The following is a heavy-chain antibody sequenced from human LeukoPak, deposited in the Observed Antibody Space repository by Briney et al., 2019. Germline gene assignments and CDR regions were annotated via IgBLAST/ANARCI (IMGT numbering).Heavy chain of an antibody. V-gene: IGHV4-59*01. Sequence: SETLSLTCSVSGGSIGTYYWTWIRQPPGKGLEWIGYIDYSESTSYNPSLKSRITISIDTSKNQFSLKLSSVTAADTAVYFCAREQGHIDYWGQGTLVTVSS. CDR1: GGSIGTYY. J-gene: IGHJ4*02. CDR3: AREQGHIDY. CDR2: IDYSEST.